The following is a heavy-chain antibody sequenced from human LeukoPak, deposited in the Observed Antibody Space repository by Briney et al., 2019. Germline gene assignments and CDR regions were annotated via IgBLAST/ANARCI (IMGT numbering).Heavy chain of an antibody. V-gene: IGHV3-21*01. Sequence: GGSLRLSCAASGFTFSTYSMNWVRQAPGKGLEWVSSISSSSSYIYYADSVKGRFTISRDNAKNSLYLRMNSLRAEDTAVYYCAKWDSSGFWSGYTYYFDYWGQGTLVTVSS. D-gene: IGHD3-3*01. CDR2: ISSSSSYI. J-gene: IGHJ4*02. CDR1: GFTFSTYS. CDR3: AKWDSSGFWSGYTYYFDY.